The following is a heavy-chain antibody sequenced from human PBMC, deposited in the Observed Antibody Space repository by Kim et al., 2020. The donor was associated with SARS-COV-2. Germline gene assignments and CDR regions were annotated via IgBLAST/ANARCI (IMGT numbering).Heavy chain of an antibody. CDR3: ARRVGVLGYYYHGMDV. D-gene: IGHD1-26*01. J-gene: IGHJ6*02. Sequence: GESLKISCKGSGYSFSNYWIGWVRQMPGKGLEWMGIIYPDDSDTRYSPSFQGQVTIPADKSISTAYLQWSSLKASDTAIYYCARRVGVLGYYYHGMDVWGQGTAVTVSS. V-gene: IGHV5-51*01. CDR2: IYPDDSDT. CDR1: GYSFSNYW.